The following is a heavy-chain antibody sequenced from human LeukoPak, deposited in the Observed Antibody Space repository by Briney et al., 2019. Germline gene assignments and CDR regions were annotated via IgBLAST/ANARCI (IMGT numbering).Heavy chain of an antibody. CDR2: IYHSGST. CDR3: ARELKDSSSWYDDWFDP. V-gene: IGHV4-38-2*02. D-gene: IGHD6-13*01. CDR1: GYSISSGYY. Sequence: PSETLSLNCTVSGYSISSGYYWGWIRQPPGKGLEWIGSIYHSGSTYYNPSLKSRVTISVDTSKNQFSLKLSSVTAADTAVYYCARELKDSSSWYDDWFDPWGQGTLVTVSS. J-gene: IGHJ5*02.